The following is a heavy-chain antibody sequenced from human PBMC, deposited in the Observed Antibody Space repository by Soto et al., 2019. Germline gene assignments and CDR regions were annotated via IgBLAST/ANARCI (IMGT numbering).Heavy chain of an antibody. CDR2: VNHSGTT. Sequence: QVQLQQWGAGLLKPSETLSLTCAVYGGSFSGYYWTWIRQSPEKGLEWIGEVNHSGTTYYNPSLKTRFTISVHTPKIHVSLKMSSVTAADTAVYYCARGIGYCSSINCYSSRRLRFDSWGQGTLVTVSS. J-gene: IGHJ4*02. V-gene: IGHV4-34*01. CDR1: GGSFSGYY. D-gene: IGHD2-2*01. CDR3: ARGIGYCSSINCYSSRRLRFDS.